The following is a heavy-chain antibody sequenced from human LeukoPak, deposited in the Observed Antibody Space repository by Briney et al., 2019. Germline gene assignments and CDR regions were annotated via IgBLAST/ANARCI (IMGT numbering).Heavy chain of an antibody. V-gene: IGHV3-20*04. J-gene: IGHJ6*03. CDR3: ARDSPMVRGVIRLLGYMDV. D-gene: IGHD3-10*01. CDR2: INWNGGST. Sequence: PGGSLRLSCAASGFTFSSYGMSWVRQAPGKGLEWVSGINWNGGSTGYADSVKGRFTISRDNAKNSLYLQMNSLRAEDTALYYCARDSPMVRGVIRLLGYMDVWGKGTTVTVSS. CDR1: GFTFSSYG.